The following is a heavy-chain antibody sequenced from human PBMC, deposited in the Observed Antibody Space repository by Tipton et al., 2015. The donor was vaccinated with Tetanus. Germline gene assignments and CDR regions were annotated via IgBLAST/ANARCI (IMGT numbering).Heavy chain of an antibody. CDR1: GFTLSRYT. CDR2: ISSSSRYI. J-gene: IGHJ4*02. D-gene: IGHD2-21*02. Sequence: SLRLSCAASGFTLSRYTLNWVRQVPGKGLEWVSSISSSSRYIYYADSVKGRFTISRDNAKNSLYLQMISLRAEDTAVYSCARGMAEASNCGGDCYSDYWGQGTLVTVSS. V-gene: IGHV3-21*01. CDR3: ARGMAEASNCGGDCYSDY.